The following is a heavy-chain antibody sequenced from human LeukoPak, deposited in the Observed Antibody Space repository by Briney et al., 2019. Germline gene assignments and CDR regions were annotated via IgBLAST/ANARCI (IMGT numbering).Heavy chain of an antibody. CDR3: AREGGGYYDSSGYYSWFDP. CDR1: GFTFSSYW. V-gene: IGHV3-7*01. J-gene: IGHJ5*02. Sequence: GGSLRLSCAASGFTFSSYWMSWVRQAPGKGLEWVANIKQDGSEKYYVHSVKGRFTISRDNAKNSLYLQMNSLRAEDTAVYYCAREGGGYYDSSGYYSWFDPWGQGTLVTVSS. CDR2: IKQDGSEK. D-gene: IGHD3-22*01.